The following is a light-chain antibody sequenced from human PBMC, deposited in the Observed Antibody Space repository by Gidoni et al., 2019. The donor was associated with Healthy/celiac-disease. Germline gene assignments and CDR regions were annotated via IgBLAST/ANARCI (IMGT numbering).Light chain of an antibody. CDR1: QSISSY. Sequence: DIQMTQSPPSLSASVGDRLTITCRAIQSISSYLNWYQQKPGKAPKLQIYAESSLQSGVPSRFSGSGSGTGFTLTISSRQPEDFATCYCQQRYSTRWTFGQGTKVEIK. CDR3: QQRYSTRWT. J-gene: IGKJ1*01. V-gene: IGKV1-39*01. CDR2: AES.